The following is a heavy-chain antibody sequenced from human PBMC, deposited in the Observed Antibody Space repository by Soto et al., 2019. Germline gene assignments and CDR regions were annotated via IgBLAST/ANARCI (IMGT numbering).Heavy chain of an antibody. V-gene: IGHV1-69*01. CDR3: ARQGRDPYYYYYYGMDV. J-gene: IGHJ6*02. CDR1: GGTFSSYA. CDR2: IIPVFGTA. Sequence: QVQLVQSGAEVKKPGSSVKVSCKASGGTFSSYAISWVRQAPGQGLEWMGGIIPVFGTANYAQKFQGRVTTTADESTSTAYMELSSLRSEDTPVSYCARQGRDPYYYYYYGMDVWGPGTTVTVSS.